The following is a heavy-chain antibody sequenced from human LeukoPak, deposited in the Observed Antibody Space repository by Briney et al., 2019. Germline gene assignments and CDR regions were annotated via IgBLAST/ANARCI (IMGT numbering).Heavy chain of an antibody. Sequence: SETLSLTCTVSGGSISSYFWNWIRQPPGQGLEWIGYMSNTGITKYNPSLKSRVTISADTSKNQFSLYLNSVTAADTAVYFCAKASVTTAVLFDSWGQGTLVAVSS. CDR3: AKASVTTAVLFDS. D-gene: IGHD4-23*01. V-gene: IGHV4-59*13. CDR1: GGSISSYF. CDR2: MSNTGIT. J-gene: IGHJ4*02.